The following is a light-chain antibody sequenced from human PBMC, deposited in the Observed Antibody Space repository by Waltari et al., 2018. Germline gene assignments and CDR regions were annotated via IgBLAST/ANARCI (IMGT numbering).Light chain of an antibody. CDR1: SSDVGGYNY. CDR2: EVS. Sequence: QSALTQPASVSGSPGQSITISCTATSSDVGGYNYASWYQQPPGKAPKLMIYEVSNRPSGVSNLFSGSKSGNTASLTISGLQAEDEADYYCSSYTSSSTYVFGTGTKVTVL. CDR3: SSYTSSSTYV. J-gene: IGLJ1*01. V-gene: IGLV2-14*01.